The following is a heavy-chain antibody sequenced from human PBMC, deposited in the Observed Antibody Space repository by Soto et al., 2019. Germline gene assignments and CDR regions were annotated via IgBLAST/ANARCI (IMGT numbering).Heavy chain of an antibody. CDR2: INWNSGSI. CDR3: VKDESINWYSGHFRH. V-gene: IGHV3-9*01. J-gene: IGHJ1*01. CDR1: GFAFDDYA. Sequence: EVQLVESGGGLVQPGRSLRLSCAASGFAFDDYAMHWIRQVPGKGLEWVSGINWNSGSIGYADSVKGRFAISRDNAKNSLHLQMNSLRAEDTAFYYCVKDESINWYSGHFRHWGQGNLVTLSS. D-gene: IGHD6-13*01.